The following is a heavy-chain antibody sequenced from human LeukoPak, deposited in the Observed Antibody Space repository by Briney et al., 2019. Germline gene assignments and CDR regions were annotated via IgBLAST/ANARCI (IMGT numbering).Heavy chain of an antibody. V-gene: IGHV3-23*01. CDR3: ATLRRYPYYDFGDNAAY. Sequence: HPGGSLRLSCAASGFTFSSYAMSWVRQAPGKGLEWVSAISGSGGSTYYADSVKGRFTISRDNSKNTLYLQMNSLRAEDTAVYYCATLRRYPYYDFGDNAAYWGQGTLVTVSS. J-gene: IGHJ4*02. D-gene: IGHD3-3*01. CDR2: ISGSGGST. CDR1: GFTFSSYA.